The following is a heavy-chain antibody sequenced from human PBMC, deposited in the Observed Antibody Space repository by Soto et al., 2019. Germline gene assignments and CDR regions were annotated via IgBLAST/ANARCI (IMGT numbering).Heavy chain of an antibody. V-gene: IGHV4-61*01. Sequence: PSETLSLTCTVSGGSISDDTYYWSWIRQPPGKGLEWIGYLYYTGSTRYNPSLKSRVTISLDTSKKQFSLKVSSVTAADTAVYYCVRGPTRNWFEPWGQGTLVTVSS. CDR2: LYYTGST. CDR1: GGSISDDTYY. J-gene: IGHJ5*02. CDR3: VRGPTRNWFEP.